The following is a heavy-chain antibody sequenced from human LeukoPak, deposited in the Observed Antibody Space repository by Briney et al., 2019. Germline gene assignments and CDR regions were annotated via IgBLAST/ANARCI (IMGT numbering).Heavy chain of an antibody. CDR1: GGSISSPISY. J-gene: IGHJ4*02. V-gene: IGHV4-39*01. CDR2: LLHSGAT. Sequence: PSETLSLTCTVSGGSISSPISYWGWIRQPPGKGLEGIATLLHSGATFYSPSLEGRITISIDTSTNQFSLKMTSMTAADTAVYYCARRIVGVIDAFDYWGQGALVTVSS. CDR3: ARRIVGVIDAFDY. D-gene: IGHD1-26*01.